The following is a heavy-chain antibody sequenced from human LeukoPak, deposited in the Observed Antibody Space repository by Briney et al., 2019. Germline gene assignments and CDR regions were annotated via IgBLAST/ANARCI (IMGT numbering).Heavy chain of an antibody. CDR2: IKSDGSST. Sequence: GGSLRLSCAASGFTFSTYWMHWVRQAPGKGLVWVSSIKSDGSSTNYADSVKGRFTISRDNAKNTLYLQMNSLRVEDTAVYYCAKNYYAGAYYGWFAPWGQGTLVTVAS. D-gene: IGHD1-26*01. CDR1: GFTFSTYW. J-gene: IGHJ5*02. V-gene: IGHV3-74*01. CDR3: AKNYYAGAYYGWFAP.